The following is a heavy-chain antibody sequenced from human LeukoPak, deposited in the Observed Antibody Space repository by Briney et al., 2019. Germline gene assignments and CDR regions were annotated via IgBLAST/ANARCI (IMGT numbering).Heavy chain of an antibody. CDR1: GYTFTDYY. CDR2: VDPEDGET. D-gene: IGHD3-10*01. J-gene: IGHJ6*03. Sequence: ASVKVSCKVSGYTFTDYYMHWVQQAPGKGLEWMGLVDPEDGETIYAEKFQGRVTITADTSTDTAYMELSSLRSEDTAVYYRARSGSGVPSGYYYYYYMDVWGKGTTVTVSS. V-gene: IGHV1-69-2*01. CDR3: ARSGSGVPSGYYYYYYMDV.